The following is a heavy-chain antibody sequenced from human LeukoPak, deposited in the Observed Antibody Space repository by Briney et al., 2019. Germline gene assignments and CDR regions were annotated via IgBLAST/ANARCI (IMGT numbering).Heavy chain of an antibody. CDR3: ARDGAFDY. V-gene: IGHV1-2*02. D-gene: IGHD3-16*01. Sequence: ASVKVSCKASGYTFTDYYMHWVRQAPGQGLEWMGWINPNSGDTNYAHKFQGRVTMTRDTAISTAYMEVSRLPSDDTAVFYCARDGAFDYWGQGTLVTVSS. CDR1: GYTFTDYY. J-gene: IGHJ4*02. CDR2: INPNSGDT.